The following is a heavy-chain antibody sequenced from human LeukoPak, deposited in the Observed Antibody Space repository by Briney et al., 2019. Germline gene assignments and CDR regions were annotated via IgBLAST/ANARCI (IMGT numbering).Heavy chain of an antibody. Sequence: SQTLSLTCAVSGGSLSSGGYSWSWIRQPPGKGLEWIGYIYHSGSTYYNPSLKSRVTISVDRSKNQFSLKLSSVTAADTAVYYCARGPVVVPAAAFDYWGQGTLVTVSS. CDR2: IYHSGST. CDR1: GGSLSSGGYS. D-gene: IGHD2-2*01. CDR3: ARGPVVVPAAAFDY. V-gene: IGHV4-30-2*01. J-gene: IGHJ4*02.